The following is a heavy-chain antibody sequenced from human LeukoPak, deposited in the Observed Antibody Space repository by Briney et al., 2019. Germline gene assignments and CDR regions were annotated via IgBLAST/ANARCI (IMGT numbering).Heavy chain of an antibody. CDR1: GGTFSSYA. Sequence: GASVKVSCKASGGTFSSYAISWVRQAPGQGLEWMGWMNPNSGNTGYAQKFQGRVTITRNTSISTAYMELSSLRSEDTAVYYCARGPAYHFWSGYQPFDYWGQGTLVTVSS. CDR3: ARGPAYHFWSGYQPFDY. CDR2: MNPNSGNT. D-gene: IGHD3-3*01. J-gene: IGHJ4*02. V-gene: IGHV1-8*03.